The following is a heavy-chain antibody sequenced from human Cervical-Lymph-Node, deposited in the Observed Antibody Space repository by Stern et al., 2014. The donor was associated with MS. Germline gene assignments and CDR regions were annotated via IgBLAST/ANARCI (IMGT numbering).Heavy chain of an antibody. CDR3: ARGASSSPRYYYGMDV. J-gene: IGHJ6*02. CDR1: GYTFTSYG. V-gene: IGHV1-18*01. D-gene: IGHD6-6*01. Sequence: VQLVESGAEVKKPGASVKVSCKASGYTFTSYGISWVRQAPGQGLEWMGWIRAYNGNTNYAKKLQGRVTMTTDTSTSTAYMELRSLRSDDTAVYYCARGASSSPRYYYGMDVWGQGTTVTVSS. CDR2: IRAYNGNT.